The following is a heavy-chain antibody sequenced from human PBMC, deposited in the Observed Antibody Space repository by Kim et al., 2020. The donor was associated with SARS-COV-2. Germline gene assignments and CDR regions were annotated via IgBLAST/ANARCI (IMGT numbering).Heavy chain of an antibody. CDR3: AGNRYSGSYS. D-gene: IGHD1-26*01. CDR1: GCSISSSSYY. J-gene: IGHJ4*02. V-gene: IGHV4-39*01. CDR2: IYYSGST. Sequence: SETLSLTCTVSGCSISSSSYYWGCIRQPPGKGLEWIGSIYYSGSTYYNPSLKSRVTISVDTSKNQFSLKLSSVTAADTAVYYCAGNRYSGSYSWGQGTLVTVSS.